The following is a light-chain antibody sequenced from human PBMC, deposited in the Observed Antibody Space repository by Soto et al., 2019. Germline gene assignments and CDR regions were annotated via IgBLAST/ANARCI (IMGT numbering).Light chain of an antibody. CDR1: SSDVGSYNF. Sequence: QSALTQPASVSGSPGHSITISCTGTSSDVGSYNFVSWFQQHPGKVPKLIIYEGTERPSGVSNRFSASKSGNTASLTIYWLQPEAEADYYCCSDAGNSTICVGGTTLPVL. CDR2: EGT. CDR3: CSDAGNSTI. J-gene: IGLJ2*01. V-gene: IGLV2-23*01.